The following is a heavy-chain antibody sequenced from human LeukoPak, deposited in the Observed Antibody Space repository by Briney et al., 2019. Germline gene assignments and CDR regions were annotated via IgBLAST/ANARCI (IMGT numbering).Heavy chain of an antibody. Sequence: PSETLSLTCTVSGGSISGYYWSWIRQPPGKGLEWIGYIYYSGSTTYNPSLKSRVTISVDTSKNQFSLKLSSVTAADTAVYYCARLDSGSYYIDYWGQGTLVTVSS. J-gene: IGHJ4*02. CDR3: ARLDSGSYYIDY. CDR2: IYYSGST. CDR1: GGSISGYY. D-gene: IGHD1-26*01. V-gene: IGHV4-59*08.